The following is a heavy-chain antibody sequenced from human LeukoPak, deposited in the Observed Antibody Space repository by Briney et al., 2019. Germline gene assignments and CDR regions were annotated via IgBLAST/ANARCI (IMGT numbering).Heavy chain of an antibody. D-gene: IGHD1-14*01. J-gene: IGHJ4*02. V-gene: IGHV1-2*02. CDR3: ARDRGSGLDY. CDR2: INPNSGGT. CDR1: GYTFTGYY. Sequence: GASVKVSCKASGYTFTGYYMHWVRQAPGQGLEWMGWINPNSGGTNYAQKFQGRLTMTRDMSTSTVYMELSSLRSEDTAVYYCARDRGSGLDYWGQGTLVTVSS.